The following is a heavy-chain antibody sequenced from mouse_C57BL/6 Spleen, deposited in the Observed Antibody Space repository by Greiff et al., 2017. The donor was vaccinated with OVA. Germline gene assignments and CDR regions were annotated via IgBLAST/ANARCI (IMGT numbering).Heavy chain of an antibody. V-gene: IGHV1-22*01. CDR1: GYTFTDYN. J-gene: IGHJ1*03. D-gene: IGHD1-1*01. CDR2: INPNNGGT. CDR3: ASILLDWYFDV. Sequence: EVQRVESGPELVKPGASVKMSCKASGYTFTDYNMHWVKQSHGKSLEWIGYINPNNGGTSYNQKFKGKATLTVNKSSSTAYMELRSLTSEDSAVYYCASILLDWYFDVWGTGTTVTVSS.